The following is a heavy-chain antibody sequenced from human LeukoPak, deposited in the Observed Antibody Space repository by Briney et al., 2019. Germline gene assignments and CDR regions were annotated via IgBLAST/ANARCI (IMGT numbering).Heavy chain of an antibody. J-gene: IGHJ4*02. Sequence: GGSLRLSCAVSGFTSSRHWMSWVRQTPEKGQEWVANIKEDASEENYVDSVKGRFTISRDNAKNSLYLQMNSLRAEDTAVYYCAIAAGWELGYWGQGTLVTVSS. CDR2: IKEDASEE. CDR3: AIAAGWELGY. CDR1: GFTSSRHW. V-gene: IGHV3-7*01. D-gene: IGHD6-25*01.